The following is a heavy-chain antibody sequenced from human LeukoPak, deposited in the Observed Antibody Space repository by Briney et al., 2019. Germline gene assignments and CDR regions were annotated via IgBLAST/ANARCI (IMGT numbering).Heavy chain of an antibody. J-gene: IGHJ4*02. D-gene: IGHD2-2*03. CDR1: GYSFRAYW. CDR3: ARPPSRGYSSSFEY. CDR2: IYPDESNI. V-gene: IGHV5-51*01. Sequence: GESLKISCKGSGYSFRAYWIAWVRQMPGKGLEWMGIIYPDESNIRYSPSFQGQVTISADKSISTAYRQWSSLKASDTAMYYCARPPSRGYSSSFEYWGQGTLVTVSS.